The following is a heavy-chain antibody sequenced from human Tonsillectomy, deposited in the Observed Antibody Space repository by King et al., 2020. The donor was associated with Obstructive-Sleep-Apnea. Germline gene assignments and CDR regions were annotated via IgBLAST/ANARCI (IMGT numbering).Heavy chain of an antibody. CDR1: GYTFTTYD. D-gene: IGHD3-9*01. V-gene: IGHV1-8*01. Sequence: QVQLQQSGAEVKKPGASVKVSCKASGYTFTTYDINWVRQATGQGLEWMGWMNPNSGNTGYAQKVQGRVTMTRKTSISTAYMELSSLRSEDTAVYYCDRFRYFDWSTAYWGQGTLVTVSS. CDR3: DRFRYFDWSTAY. CDR2: MNPNSGNT. J-gene: IGHJ4*02.